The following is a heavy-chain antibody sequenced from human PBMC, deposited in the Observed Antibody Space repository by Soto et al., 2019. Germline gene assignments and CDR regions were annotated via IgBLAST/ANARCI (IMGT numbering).Heavy chain of an antibody. V-gene: IGHV3-9*01. CDR1: GFTFDDYA. D-gene: IGHD6-13*01. CDR2: ISWNSGSI. CDR3: AKDIGSSWYVSRHFQH. Sequence: PVGSLRLSCAASGFTFDDYAMHWVRQAPGKGLEWVSGISWNSGSIGYADSVKGRFTISRDNAKNSLYLQMNSLRAEDTALYYCAKDIGSSWYVSRHFQHWGQGTLVTGLL. J-gene: IGHJ1*01.